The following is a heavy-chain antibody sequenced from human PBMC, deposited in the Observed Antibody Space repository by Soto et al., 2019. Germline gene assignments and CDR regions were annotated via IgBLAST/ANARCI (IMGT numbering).Heavy chain of an antibody. V-gene: IGHV3-33*01. CDR3: ARDGGSGSNYQDY. J-gene: IGHJ4*02. Sequence: GGSLRLSCAASGFTFSSYGMHWVRQAPGKGLEWVAVIWYDGSNKQYADSVKGRFTISGDNSKNTLYLQMNSLRAEDTAVYYCARDGGSGSNYQDYWGQGTLVTVSS. CDR2: IWYDGSNK. D-gene: IGHD3-10*01. CDR1: GFTFSSYG.